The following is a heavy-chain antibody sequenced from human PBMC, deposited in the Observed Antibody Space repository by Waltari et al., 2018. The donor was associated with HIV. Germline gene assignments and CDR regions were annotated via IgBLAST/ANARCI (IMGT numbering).Heavy chain of an antibody. CDR3: AGRSPARRLNWFDP. J-gene: IGHJ5*02. CDR1: GFTFSSYW. CDR2: IKKDGSEK. D-gene: IGHD2-8*01. Sequence: EVQLVESGGGLVQPGGSLRLSCAASGFTFSSYWMSWVRQAPGKGREGVANIKKDGSEKYYVDSMKGRFTISRDNAKNSLYLQINSLRAEDTAVYYCAGRSPARRLNWFDPWGQGTLVIVSS. V-gene: IGHV3-7*01.